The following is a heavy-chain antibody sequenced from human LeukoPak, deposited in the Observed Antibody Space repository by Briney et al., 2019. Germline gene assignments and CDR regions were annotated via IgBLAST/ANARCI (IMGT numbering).Heavy chain of an antibody. CDR1: GFTFSSYA. V-gene: IGHV3-23*01. CDR2: ISGSGGST. J-gene: IGHJ4*02. Sequence: GGSLRLSCAASGFTFSSYAMSWVRQAPGKGLEWVSAISGSGGSTYYADSVKGRFTISRDNSKNTLYLQMNSLRAEDAAAYYCAILTYYDSSGYLEYWGQGTLVTVSS. CDR3: AILTYYDSSGYLEY. D-gene: IGHD3-22*01.